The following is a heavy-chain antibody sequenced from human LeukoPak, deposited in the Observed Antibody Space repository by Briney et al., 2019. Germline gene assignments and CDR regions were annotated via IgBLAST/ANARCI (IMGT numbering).Heavy chain of an antibody. Sequence: PGGSLRLSCAASGFIFDDYAMYWVRQAPGKGLEWVSGISGSGDSTYYADSVKGRFTISRDNSKNTLYLQMNSLRAEDTAVYYCARRSGIAVAGAFDYWGQGTLVTVSS. V-gene: IGHV3-23*01. CDR1: GFIFDDYA. J-gene: IGHJ4*02. CDR2: ISGSGDST. D-gene: IGHD6-19*01. CDR3: ARRSGIAVAGAFDY.